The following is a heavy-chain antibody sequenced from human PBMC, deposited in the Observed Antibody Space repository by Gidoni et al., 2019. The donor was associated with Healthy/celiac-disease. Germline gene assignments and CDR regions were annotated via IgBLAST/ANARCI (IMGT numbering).Heavy chain of an antibody. CDR3: AKAYHSGSYGAWDY. CDR2: IRYDGSNK. V-gene: IGHV3-30*02. CDR1: GFTFSSYG. J-gene: IGHJ4*02. D-gene: IGHD1-26*01. Sequence: QVQLVESGGGVVQPGGSRRLSCAASGFTFSSYGMHWVRQAPGKGLEWVAFIRYDGSNKYYADSVKGRFTISRDNSKTTLYLQMNSLRAEDTAVYYCAKAYHSGSYGAWDYWGQGTLVTVSS.